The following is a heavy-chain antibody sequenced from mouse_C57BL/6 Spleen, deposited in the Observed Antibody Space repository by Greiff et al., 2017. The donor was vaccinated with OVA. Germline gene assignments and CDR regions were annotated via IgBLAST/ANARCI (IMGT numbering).Heavy chain of an antibody. V-gene: IGHV5-4*01. CDR1: GFTFSSYA. Sequence: EVQRVESGGGLVKPGGSLKLSCAASGFTFSSYAMSWVRQTPEKRLEWVATISDGGSYTYYPDNVKGRFTISRDNAKNNLYLQMSHLKSEDTAMYYCARDEEGYFDYWGQGTTLTVSS. J-gene: IGHJ2*01. CDR2: ISDGGSYT. CDR3: ARDEEGYFDY.